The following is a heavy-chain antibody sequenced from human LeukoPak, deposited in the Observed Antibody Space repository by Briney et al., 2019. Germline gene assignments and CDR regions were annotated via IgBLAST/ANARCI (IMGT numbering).Heavy chain of an antibody. CDR2: IYYSGST. D-gene: IGHD6-6*01. Sequence: SETLSLTCTVSGGSVSSGSYYWSWIRQPPGKGLEWIGYIYYSGSTNYNPSLKSRVTISVDTSKNQFSLKLSSVTAADTAVYCCARAFSSSSFYFNYWGQGTLVTVSS. CDR3: ARAFSSSSFYFNY. J-gene: IGHJ4*02. CDR1: GGSVSSGSYY. V-gene: IGHV4-61*01.